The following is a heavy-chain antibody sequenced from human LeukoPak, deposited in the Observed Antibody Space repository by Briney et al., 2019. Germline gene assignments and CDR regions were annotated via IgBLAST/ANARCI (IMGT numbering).Heavy chain of an antibody. J-gene: IGHJ4*02. CDR3: ARVLYDSSGYDYLDY. V-gene: IGHV4-4*07. CDR2: IYTSGST. CDR1: GGSISSYY. Sequence: PSETLSLTCTVSGGSISSYYWSLIRQPAGKGLEWIGRIYTSGSTNYNPSLKSRVTMSVDTSKNQFSLKLSSVTAADTAVYYCARVLYDSSGYDYLDYWGQGTLVTVSS. D-gene: IGHD3-22*01.